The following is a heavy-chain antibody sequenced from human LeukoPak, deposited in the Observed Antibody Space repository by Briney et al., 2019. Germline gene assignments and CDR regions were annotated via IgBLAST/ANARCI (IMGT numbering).Heavy chain of an antibody. V-gene: IGHV1-2*02. CDR2: INPNSGGT. CDR3: ARQYYDSSGSNWFDP. CDR1: GYTFTGYF. Sequence: GASVKVSCKASGYTFTGYFMHWVRQAPGQGLEWMGWINPNSGGTNYAQKFQGRVTMTRDTSISTAYMELSRLRSDDTAVYYCARQYYDSSGSNWFDPWGQGTLVTVSS. D-gene: IGHD3-22*01. J-gene: IGHJ5*02.